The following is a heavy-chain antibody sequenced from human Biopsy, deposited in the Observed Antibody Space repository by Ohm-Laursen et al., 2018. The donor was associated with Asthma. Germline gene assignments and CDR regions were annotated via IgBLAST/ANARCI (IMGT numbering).Heavy chain of an antibody. J-gene: IGHJ3*02. D-gene: IGHD1-1*01. V-gene: IGHV3-30*01. Sequence: SLRLSCSASGFSFSNFAIHWVRQAPSKGLEWVGVISKDASSQDYADSVKGRFTMARDNSKNTLDLQMNSLREEDTAVYYCVRDGTDDAFDIWGQGTVVSVSS. CDR1: GFSFSNFA. CDR3: VRDGTDDAFDI. CDR2: ISKDASSQ.